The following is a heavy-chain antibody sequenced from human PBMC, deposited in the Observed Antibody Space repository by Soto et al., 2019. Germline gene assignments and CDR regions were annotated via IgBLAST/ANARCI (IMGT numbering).Heavy chain of an antibody. CDR2: MNPNSGNT. J-gene: IGHJ5*02. V-gene: IGHV1-8*01. CDR1: GYTFTSYD. Sequence: QVQLVQSGAEVKKPGASVKVSCKASGYTFTSYDINWVRQATGQGLEWMGWMNPNSGNTGYAQKFQGRGTMTTNTSISTAYMELSSLRSEDTAVYYCARERSSSKRFDPWGQGTLVTVSS. D-gene: IGHD3-16*02. CDR3: ARERSSSKRFDP.